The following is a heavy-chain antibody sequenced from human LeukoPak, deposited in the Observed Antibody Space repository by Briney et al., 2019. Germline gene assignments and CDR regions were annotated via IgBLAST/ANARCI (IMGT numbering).Heavy chain of an antibody. CDR1: GFTFSNSW. V-gene: IGHV3-7*01. CDR2: IKEDGNEK. Sequence: GGSLRLSCAASGFTFSNSWMSWVRQAPVKGLEWVANIKEDGNEKYYVDSVKGRFTISRDNVKNSLYLQMNSLRAEDTAVYYCARRHCTTSSCFYDYWGQGTLVTVSA. D-gene: IGHD2-2*01. J-gene: IGHJ4*02. CDR3: ARRHCTTSSCFYDY.